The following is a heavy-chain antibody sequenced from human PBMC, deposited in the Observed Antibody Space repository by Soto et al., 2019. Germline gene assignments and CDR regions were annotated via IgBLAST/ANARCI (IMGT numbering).Heavy chain of an antibody. CDR1: GFSLSTSGMC. D-gene: IGHD1-7*01. CDR3: ARIVIGLELRPYYMDV. Sequence: SGPTLVNPTQTLTLTCTFSGFSLSTSGMCVSWIRQPPGKALEWLARIDWDDDKYYSTSLKTRLTISKDTSKNQVVLTMTNMDPVDTATYYCARIVIGLELRPYYMDVWGKGTTVTVSS. J-gene: IGHJ6*03. V-gene: IGHV2-70*11. CDR2: IDWDDDK.